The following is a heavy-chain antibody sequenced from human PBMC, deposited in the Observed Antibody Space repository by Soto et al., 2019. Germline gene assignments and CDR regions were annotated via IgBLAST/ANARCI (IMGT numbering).Heavy chain of an antibody. CDR2: ISYDGSNK. CDR1: GFTFSSYA. CDR3: ARETMVRGVDYYYYYGMDV. Sequence: PGGSLRLSCAASGFTFSSYAMHWVRQAPGRGLDWVAVISYDGSNKYYADSVKGRFTISRDNSKNTLYLQMNSLRAEDTAVYYCARETMVRGVDYYYYYGMDVWGQGTTVTVSS. V-gene: IGHV3-30-3*01. D-gene: IGHD3-10*01. J-gene: IGHJ6*02.